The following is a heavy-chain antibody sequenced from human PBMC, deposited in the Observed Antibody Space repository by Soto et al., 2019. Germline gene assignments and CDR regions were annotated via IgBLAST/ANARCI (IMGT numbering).Heavy chain of an antibody. V-gene: IGHV4-59*01. J-gene: IGHJ6*02. CDR2: IYYSGST. CDR1: GGSLSSYY. Sequence: PSETLSLTCVVSGGSLSSYYWSWIRQPPGKGLEWIGYIYYSGSTNYNPSLKSRVTISVDTSKNQFSLKLSSVTAADTAVYYCARGYGSGSYYNVGNYYYYGMDVWGQGTTVTVSS. CDR3: ARGYGSGSYYNVGNYYYYGMDV. D-gene: IGHD3-10*01.